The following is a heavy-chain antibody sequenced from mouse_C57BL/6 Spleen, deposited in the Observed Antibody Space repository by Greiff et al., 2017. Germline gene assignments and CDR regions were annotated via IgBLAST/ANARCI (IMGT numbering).Heavy chain of an antibody. Sequence: EVKLMESGGGLVKPGGSLKLSCAASGFTFSDYGMHWVRQAPENGLEWVAYISSGSSTIYYADTVKGRFTISRDNAKNTLFLQMTSLRSEDTAMYYCAKLGRDAMDYWGQGTSVTVSS. CDR2: ISSGSSTI. CDR3: AKLGRDAMDY. D-gene: IGHD4-1*01. J-gene: IGHJ4*01. CDR1: GFTFSDYG. V-gene: IGHV5-17*01.